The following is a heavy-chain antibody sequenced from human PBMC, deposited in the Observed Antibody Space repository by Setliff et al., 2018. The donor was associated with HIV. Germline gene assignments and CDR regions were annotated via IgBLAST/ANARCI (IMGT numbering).Heavy chain of an antibody. D-gene: IGHD1-26*01. CDR3: ARTPARKGRGVYYFDY. CDR2: ISAYNGNT. CDR1: GYTFTTYG. Sequence: ASVKVSCKASGYTFTTYGITWVRQAPGQGLEWMGWISAYNGNTNYAQKLQGRVTMTTYTSTRTAYMDLRSLKSDDTAVYYCARTPARKGRGVYYFDYWGQGTLVTVSS. J-gene: IGHJ4*02. V-gene: IGHV1-18*01.